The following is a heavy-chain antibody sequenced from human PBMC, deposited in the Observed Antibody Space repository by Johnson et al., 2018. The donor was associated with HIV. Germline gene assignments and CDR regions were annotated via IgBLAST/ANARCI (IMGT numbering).Heavy chain of an antibody. CDR1: GFTFSSYA. J-gene: IGHJ3*02. CDR2: IKQDGSEK. CDR3: ARDMCSGGSCYAFDI. D-gene: IGHD2-15*01. Sequence: QVQLVESGGGVVQPGRSLRLSCAASGFTFSSYAMHWVRQAPGKGLEWVANIKQDGSEKYYADSVKGRFTISRDNSKNTLYLQMNSLRAEDTAVYYCARDMCSGGSCYAFDIWGQGTMVTVSS. V-gene: IGHV3-33*08.